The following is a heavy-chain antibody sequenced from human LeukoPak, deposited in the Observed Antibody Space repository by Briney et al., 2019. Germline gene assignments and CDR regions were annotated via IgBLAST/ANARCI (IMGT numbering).Heavy chain of an antibody. CDR1: GYTFTNYA. J-gene: IGHJ3*02. Sequence: ASVKVSCKASGYTFTNYAMNWVRQAPGQGLEWMGWINTNTGNPTYAQGSTGRFVFSLDTSVSTAYLQISSLKAEDTAVYYCARARSAWASDAFDIWGQGTMVTVSS. CDR2: INTNTGNP. CDR3: ARARSAWASDAFDI. V-gene: IGHV7-4-1*02. D-gene: IGHD6-19*01.